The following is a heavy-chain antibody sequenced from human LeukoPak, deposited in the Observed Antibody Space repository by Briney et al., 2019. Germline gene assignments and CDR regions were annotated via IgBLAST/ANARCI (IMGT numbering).Heavy chain of an antibody. V-gene: IGHV3-7*01. CDR1: GFTFSSYW. CDR3: AREGGTQDY. Sequence: GGSLRLSCAASGFTFSSYWMTWVRQAPGKGLEWVANIKQDGSEKFFADSVKGRFTISRDNARNSVYLQMNSLRVEDTAVYYCAREGGTQDYWGQGALVTVSS. J-gene: IGHJ4*02. CDR2: IKQDGSEK. D-gene: IGHD1-7*01.